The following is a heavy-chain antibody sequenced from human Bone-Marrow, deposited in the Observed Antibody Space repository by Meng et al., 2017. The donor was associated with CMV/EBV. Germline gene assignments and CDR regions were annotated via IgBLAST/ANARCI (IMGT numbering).Heavy chain of an antibody. Sequence: YSNTVYWSGWVRQRHGKGLEWMRISYPDDADNRYSPSFQGQITISADKSISTAYLQWSSLKASDTAMYYCARPPSDSSGYPSWYYFDYWGQGTLVTVSS. CDR3: ARPPSDSSGYPSWYYFDY. D-gene: IGHD3-22*01. V-gene: IGHV5-51*01. CDR2: SYPDDADN. CDR1: YSNTVYW. J-gene: IGHJ4*02.